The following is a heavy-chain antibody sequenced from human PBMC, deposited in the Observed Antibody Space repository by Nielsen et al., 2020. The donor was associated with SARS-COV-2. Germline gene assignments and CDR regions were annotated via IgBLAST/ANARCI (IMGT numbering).Heavy chain of an antibody. J-gene: IGHJ4*02. CDR2: ISTHKGKT. V-gene: IGHV1-18*01. CDR3: AREGSYGGFMLDDY. Sequence: ASVKVSCKASGYTFTSIGISWVRQAPGQGLEWMGWISTHKGKTNYAQKLQGRVTMTTDTSTSTAYMEVRSLRSDDTAVYYCAREGSYGGFMLDDYWGQGTLVTVSS. D-gene: IGHD4/OR15-4a*01. CDR1: GYTFTSIG.